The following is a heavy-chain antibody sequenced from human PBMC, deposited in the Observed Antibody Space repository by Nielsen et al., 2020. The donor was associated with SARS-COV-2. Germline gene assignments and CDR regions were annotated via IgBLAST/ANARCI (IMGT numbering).Heavy chain of an antibody. J-gene: IGHJ5*02. V-gene: IGHV3-21*01. CDR3: ARVSSSGGRFDP. Sequence: GESLKISCAASGFTFSSYGMHWVRQAPGKGLEWVSSISSSSSYIYYADSVKGRFAISRDNAKNSLYLQMNSLRAEDTAVYYCARVSSSGGRFDPWGQGTLVTVSS. CDR2: ISSSSSYI. D-gene: IGHD6-13*01. CDR1: GFTFSSYG.